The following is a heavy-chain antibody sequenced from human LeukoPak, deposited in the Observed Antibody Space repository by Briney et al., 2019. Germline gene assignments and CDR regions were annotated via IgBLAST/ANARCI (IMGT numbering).Heavy chain of an antibody. D-gene: IGHD5-18*01. V-gene: IGHV4-59*08. Sequence: SETLSLPCTVSGGSISSYSWSWIRQPPGKGLEWIGYIYYSGSTNYNPSLKSRVTISVDTSKNQFSLKLSSVTAADTAVYYCARHTWIQLWSSFDYWGQGTLVAVSS. CDR2: IYYSGST. J-gene: IGHJ4*02. CDR1: GGSISSYS. CDR3: ARHTWIQLWSSFDY.